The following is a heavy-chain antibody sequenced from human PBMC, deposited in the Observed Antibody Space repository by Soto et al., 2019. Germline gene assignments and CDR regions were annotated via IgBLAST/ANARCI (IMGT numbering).Heavy chain of an antibody. CDR3: ARDALSYDSSGDLDY. Sequence: ASVKVSCKASGYTFTGYYMHWVRQAPGQGREWMGWINPNSGGTNYAQKFQGRVTVTRDTSISTAYMELSRLRSDDTAVYYCARDALSYDSSGDLDYWGQGTLVTASS. D-gene: IGHD3-22*01. V-gene: IGHV1-2*02. CDR1: GYTFTGYY. CDR2: INPNSGGT. J-gene: IGHJ4*02.